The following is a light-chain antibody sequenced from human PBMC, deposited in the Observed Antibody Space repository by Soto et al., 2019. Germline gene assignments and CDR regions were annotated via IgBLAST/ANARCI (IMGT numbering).Light chain of an antibody. CDR2: DSS. J-gene: IGKJ5*01. CDR3: QNYDSDLLIA. CDR1: QIITDY. V-gene: IGKV1-27*01. Sequence: DIQMTQSPSSLSASVGDRVTITCRPSQIITDYLAWYQQKPGKVPKLLIYDSSRLQSGVPSRFSGSRSGAYFTLTIRSLQPEDVATNYCQNYDSDLLIAFGQGTRLEIK.